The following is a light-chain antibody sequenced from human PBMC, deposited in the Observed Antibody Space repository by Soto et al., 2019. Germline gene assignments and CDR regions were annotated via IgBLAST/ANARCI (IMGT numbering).Light chain of an antibody. CDR2: GAS. CDR3: QQYNNWPPWT. V-gene: IGKV3-15*01. J-gene: IGKJ1*01. Sequence: ITQAPSTLSVSPAPRATLSCKASQSVSSNLAWYQQKPGQAPRLLIYGASTRATGIPARFSGSGSGTEFTLTISSLQSEDFAVYYCQQYNNWPPWTFGQGTKVDIK. CDR1: QSVSSN.